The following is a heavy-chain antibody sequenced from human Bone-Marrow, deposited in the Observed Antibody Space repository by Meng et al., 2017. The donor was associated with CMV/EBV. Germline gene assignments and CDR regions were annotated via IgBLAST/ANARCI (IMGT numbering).Heavy chain of an antibody. J-gene: IGHJ5*02. CDR2: IYYSGST. V-gene: IGHV4-39*07. CDR3: ARAPGGVTGYFYNWFDP. CDR1: GGSISSSSYY. Sequence: ESLKISCTVSGGSISSSSYYWGWIRQPPGKGLEWIGSIYYSGSTYYNPSLKSRVTISVDTSKNQFSLKLSSVTAADTAVYYCARAPGGVTGYFYNWFDPWGQGTLVTVSS. D-gene: IGHD3-9*01.